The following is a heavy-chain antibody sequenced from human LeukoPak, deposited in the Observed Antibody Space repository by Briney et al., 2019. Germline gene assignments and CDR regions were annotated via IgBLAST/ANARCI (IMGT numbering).Heavy chain of an antibody. CDR1: GFTFSSYA. J-gene: IGHJ3*02. CDR2: ISTSSTYM. V-gene: IGHV3-21*01. Sequence: PGGSLRLSCAASGFTFSSYAMSWVRQAPGEGLEWVSSISTSSTYMYYSDSVKGRFTISRDNAKNSLYLQMNSLRADDTAVYYCARRYCSSTTCDTFDIWGQGTMVTVSS. CDR3: ARRYCSSTTCDTFDI. D-gene: IGHD2-2*01.